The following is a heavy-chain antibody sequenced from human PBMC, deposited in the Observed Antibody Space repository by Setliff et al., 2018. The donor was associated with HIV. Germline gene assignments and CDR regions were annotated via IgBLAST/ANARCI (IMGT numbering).Heavy chain of an antibody. CDR2: IKQDGSEK. CDR1: GFTFSSYW. D-gene: IGHD6-19*01. J-gene: IGHJ4*02. Sequence: GALRLSCAASGFTFSSYWMSWVRQAPGKGLEWVANIKQDGSEKYYVDSVKGRFTISRDNAKNSLYLQMNSLRAEDTAVYYCAKDRGYSTGWEPFDYWGQGTLVTVSS. CDR3: AKDRGYSTGWEPFDY. V-gene: IGHV3-7*01.